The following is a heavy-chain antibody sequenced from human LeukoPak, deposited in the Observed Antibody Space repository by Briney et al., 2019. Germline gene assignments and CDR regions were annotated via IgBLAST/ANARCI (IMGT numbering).Heavy chain of an antibody. D-gene: IGHD6-19*01. J-gene: IGHJ4*02. CDR1: GFTFCSYA. CDR2: ISGSGGST. CDR3: AKRRIAVAALDY. Sequence: GASLRLSCAASGFTFCSYAMSWVRQAPGKRLEWVSAISGSGGSTYYADSVKGRFTTSRDNSKNTLYLQMNSLRAEDTAVYYCAKRRIAVAALDYWGQGTLVTVSS. V-gene: IGHV3-23*01.